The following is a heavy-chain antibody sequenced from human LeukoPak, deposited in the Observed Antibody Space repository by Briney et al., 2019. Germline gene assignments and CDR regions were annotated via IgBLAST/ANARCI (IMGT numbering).Heavy chain of an antibody. CDR3: AKLGGPEAYNYYVGV. CDR2: IIDSGDIT. V-gene: IGHV3-23*01. CDR1: GFTFSSYA. J-gene: IGHJ6*03. Sequence: PGGSLRLSCEASGFTFSSYAVSWVRQAPGKGLEWGSGIIDSGDITYYANSVKGRFTISRGNSKNTLYLKMNSLRAEDTAVYYCAKLGGPEAYNYYVGVWGKGTTVAVSS. D-gene: IGHD3-16*01.